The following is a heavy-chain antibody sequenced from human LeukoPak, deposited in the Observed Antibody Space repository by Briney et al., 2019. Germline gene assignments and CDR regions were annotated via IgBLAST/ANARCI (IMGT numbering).Heavy chain of an antibody. CDR1: GGPLSGYY. D-gene: IGHD6-13*01. Sequence: SETLSLTCAVYGGPLSGYYWSWIRQPPGKGLEWIGEINHSGTTNYNPSLKSRVTISVDTSKNQFSLKLSSVTAADTAVYYCARGDRYSSSWPFDFWGQGTLVTVSS. CDR3: ARGDRYSSSWPFDF. V-gene: IGHV4-34*01. J-gene: IGHJ4*02. CDR2: INHSGTT.